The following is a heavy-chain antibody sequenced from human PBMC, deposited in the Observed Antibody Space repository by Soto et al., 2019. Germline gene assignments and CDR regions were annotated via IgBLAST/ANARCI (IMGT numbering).Heavy chain of an antibody. Sequence: QVQLVESGGGVVQPGRSLRLSCAASGFTFGRSVIHWLRQAPGKGLESVAAMSYDGGSQYYTDSVKGRFNISRDNSKNTLYLQMSSRRPEDTATYYCARVLVEVTINSAFDFWGQGTIFAVSS. D-gene: IGHD2-15*01. CDR2: MSYDGGSQ. CDR3: ARVLVEVTINSAFDF. V-gene: IGHV3-30-3*01. J-gene: IGHJ3*01. CDR1: GFTFGRSV.